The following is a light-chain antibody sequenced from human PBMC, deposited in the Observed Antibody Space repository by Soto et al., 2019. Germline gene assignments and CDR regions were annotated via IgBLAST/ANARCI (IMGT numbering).Light chain of an antibody. Sequence: IVLTQSPLSLPVTPGEPASISCRSSQSLLHRNGYNYLDWYLQKPGQSPQLLIYLGSNRASGVPDRFSGSGSGTDFTLKISRVEAEEVGIYYCMQALQPTLSFGGGTKG. V-gene: IGKV2-28*01. CDR3: MQALQPTLS. CDR2: LGS. CDR1: QSLLHRNGYNY. J-gene: IGKJ4*01.